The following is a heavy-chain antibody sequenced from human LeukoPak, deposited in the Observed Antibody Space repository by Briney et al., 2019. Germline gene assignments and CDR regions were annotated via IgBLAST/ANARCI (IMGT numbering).Heavy chain of an antibody. D-gene: IGHD3-10*01. CDR1: GFTFSSYS. Sequence: GGSLRLSCAASGFTFSSYSMNWVRQAPGKGLEWVSSISSSSSYIYYADSVKGRFTISRDNSKNTLYLQMNSLRVEDTAVYYCASDGGYYYGSGIDHWGQGTLVSVSS. CDR3: ASDGGYYYGSGIDH. V-gene: IGHV3-21*04. J-gene: IGHJ4*01. CDR2: ISSSSSYI.